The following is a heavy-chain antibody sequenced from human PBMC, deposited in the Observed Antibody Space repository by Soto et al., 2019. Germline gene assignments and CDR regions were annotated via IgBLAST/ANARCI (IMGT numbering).Heavy chain of an antibody. V-gene: IGHV3-30-3*01. D-gene: IGHD2-21*02. J-gene: IGHJ6*02. CDR1: GFTFSSYA. CDR3: ARDMGLLQRDYCGMDV. CDR2: ISYDGSNR. Sequence: QVQLVESGGGVVQPGRSLRLSCAASGFTFSSYAIHWVRQAPGKGLEWVAVISYDGSNRYYADSVKGRFTLSRDNSKNTLYLQMNSLRAEDTAVYYSARDMGLLQRDYCGMDVWGQGTTVTVSS.